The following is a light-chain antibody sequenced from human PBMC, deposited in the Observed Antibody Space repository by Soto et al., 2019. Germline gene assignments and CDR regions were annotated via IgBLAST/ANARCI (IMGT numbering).Light chain of an antibody. CDR2: RNN. Sequence: LTQPPSASGTPGQRVTISCSGSSSNIGSNYVYWYQQLPGTAPKLLIYRNNQRPSGVPDRFSGSKSGTSASLAISGLRSEDEADYYCAAWDDSLSAVFGTGTKVTVL. J-gene: IGLJ1*01. V-gene: IGLV1-47*01. CDR3: AAWDDSLSAV. CDR1: SSNIGSNY.